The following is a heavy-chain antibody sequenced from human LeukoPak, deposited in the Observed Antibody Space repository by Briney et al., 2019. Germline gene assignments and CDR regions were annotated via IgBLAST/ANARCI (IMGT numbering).Heavy chain of an antibody. V-gene: IGHV3-7*01. D-gene: IGHD1-26*01. CDR1: GFTFTTYW. J-gene: IGHJ4*02. CDR3: VRVIGRSYSYE. Sequence: GGSLRLSCAASGFTFTTYWMSWVRQAPGKGLEWVANIKHDGSEQNYVDSVKGRFTISRDNAKNSLYLQMNSLGAEDTAMYYCVRVIGRSYSYEWGQGTLVTVSS. CDR2: IKHDGSEQ.